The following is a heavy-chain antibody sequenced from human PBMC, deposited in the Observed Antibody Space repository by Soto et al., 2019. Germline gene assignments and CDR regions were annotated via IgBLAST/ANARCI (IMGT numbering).Heavy chain of an antibody. D-gene: IGHD4-4*01. CDR1: GGSVSSGSYY. Sequence: PSETLSLSCTVSGGSVSSGSYYWSWIRQPPGKGLEWIGYIYYSGSTNYNPSLKSRVTISVDTSKNQFSLKLSSVTAADTAVYYCARVPDYSNSPYAYYFDYWGQGTLVTVSS. V-gene: IGHV4-61*01. CDR3: ARVPDYSNSPYAYYFDY. J-gene: IGHJ4*02. CDR2: IYYSGST.